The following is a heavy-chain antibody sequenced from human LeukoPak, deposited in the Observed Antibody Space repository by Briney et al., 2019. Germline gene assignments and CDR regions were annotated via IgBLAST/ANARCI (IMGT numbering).Heavy chain of an antibody. V-gene: IGHV1-2*02. CDR1: GYTFTGYY. CDR2: INPNSGGT. Sequence: GASVKVSCKASGYTFTGYYMHWVRQAPGQGLEWMGWINPNSGGTNYAQKFQGRVTMTRDTSTSTVYMEMSSLRSEDTAVYYCAKERDSRYYFDSWGQGTLVTVSS. D-gene: IGHD2-2*01. CDR3: AKERDSRYYFDS. J-gene: IGHJ4*02.